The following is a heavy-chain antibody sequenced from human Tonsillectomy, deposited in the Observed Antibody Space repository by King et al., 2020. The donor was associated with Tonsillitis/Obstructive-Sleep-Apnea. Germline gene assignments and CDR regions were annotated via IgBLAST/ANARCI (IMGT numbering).Heavy chain of an antibody. CDR3: AKENDTSGYSYESVYFDY. V-gene: IGHV3-23*04. CDR2: ISGSGGST. J-gene: IGHJ4*02. Sequence: VQLVESGGGLVQPGGSLRLSCAASGFTFSSYAMSWVRQAPGKGLEWVSAISGSGGSTYYADFVKGRFTISRDNCKKTLYLQMNSLRAEDTAVYYCAKENDTSGYSYESVYFDYWGQGTLVTVSS. CDR1: GFTFSSYA. D-gene: IGHD3-22*01.